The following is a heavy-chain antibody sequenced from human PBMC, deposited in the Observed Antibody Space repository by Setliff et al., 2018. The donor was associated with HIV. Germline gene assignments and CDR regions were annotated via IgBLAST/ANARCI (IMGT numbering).Heavy chain of an antibody. CDR3: ARSTYYYGSGKGSGWFDP. CDR1: GGSISSGGYS. J-gene: IGHJ5*02. Sequence: PSETLSLTCAVSGGSISSGGYSWSWIRQPPGQGLEWIGYIYHSGSTYYNPSLKSRVTISIDRSKNQFSLKLSSVTAADTAVYYCARSTYYYGSGKGSGWFDPWGQGTLVTVSS. CDR2: IYHSGST. V-gene: IGHV4-30-2*01. D-gene: IGHD3-10*01.